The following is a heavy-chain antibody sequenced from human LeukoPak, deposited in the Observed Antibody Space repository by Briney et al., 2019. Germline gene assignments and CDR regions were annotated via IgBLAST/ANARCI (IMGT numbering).Heavy chain of an antibody. D-gene: IGHD1-26*01. CDR1: GGSIIGHW. V-gene: IGHV4-59*08. Sequence: SETLSLTCSVSGGSIIGHWWSWIRQPPGKGLEWIGDVFYSGSNNYNPSLKSRLTISLDTSKNQFSLNLRSVTAADTAVYYCARQVGARYYYYGMDVWGQGTTVTVSS. CDR2: VFYSGSN. J-gene: IGHJ6*02. CDR3: ARQVGARYYYYGMDV.